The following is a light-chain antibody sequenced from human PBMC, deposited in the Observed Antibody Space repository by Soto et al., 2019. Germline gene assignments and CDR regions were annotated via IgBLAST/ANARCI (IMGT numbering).Light chain of an antibody. CDR2: AAS. CDR3: QQYNMYPLT. V-gene: IGKV1D-16*01. J-gene: IGKJ4*01. CDR1: HGINSW. Sequence: DVQMTQSPSSLSASVGDRVTTTCRASHGINSWLAWYQQKPEKAPKSLIYAASSLQTGVPSRVRGSRSRTDFTLTISILLPEDSATQYCQQYNMYPLTFRGGTKVGIK.